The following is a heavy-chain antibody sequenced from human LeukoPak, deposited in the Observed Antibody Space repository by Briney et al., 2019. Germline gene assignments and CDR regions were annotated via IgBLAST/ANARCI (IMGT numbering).Heavy chain of an antibody. CDR1: GGSFSGYY. CDR2: INHSGST. V-gene: IGHV4-34*01. Sequence: SETLSLTCAVYGGSFSGYYWSWIRQPPGKGLEWIGEINHSGSTNYNPSLKSRVTISVDTSKNQFSLKLSSVTAADTAVYYCARRRQDEHDHDFWSGYYGGGTFDYWGQGTLVTVSS. D-gene: IGHD3-3*01. J-gene: IGHJ4*02. CDR3: ARRRQDEHDHDFWSGYYGGGTFDY.